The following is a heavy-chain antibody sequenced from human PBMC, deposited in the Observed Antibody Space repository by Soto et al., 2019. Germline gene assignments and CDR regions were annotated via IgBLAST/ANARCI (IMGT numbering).Heavy chain of an antibody. CDR1: GFTFSTSW. CDR2: INSDGIST. Sequence: PAGSLRLASAASGFTFSTSWMHWVRQAPGKGLVWVSRINSDGISTNYADYADSVKGRFTISRDNAENTLYLQMNSLRAEDTAVYYCARDTKWGSGRFNSWGQGTRVTVSS. D-gene: IGHD3-10*01. CDR3: ARDTKWGSGRFNS. V-gene: IGHV3-74*01. J-gene: IGHJ5*01.